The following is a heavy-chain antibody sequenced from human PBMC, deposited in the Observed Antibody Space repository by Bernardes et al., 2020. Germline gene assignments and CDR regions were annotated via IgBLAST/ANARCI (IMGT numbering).Heavy chain of an antibody. CDR2: ISSSSAYI. J-gene: IGHJ4*02. CDR3: ARELKGTTVTTVDY. Sequence: GGSLRLSCAASGFMFSSYTMNWVRQAPGKGLEWVSSISSSSAYIFYAGSVKGRFTISRDNANKSLYLQMTSLRDEDTAVYYCARELKGTTVTTVDYWGQGTLVTVSS. D-gene: IGHD4-17*01. CDR1: GFMFSSYT. V-gene: IGHV3-21*01.